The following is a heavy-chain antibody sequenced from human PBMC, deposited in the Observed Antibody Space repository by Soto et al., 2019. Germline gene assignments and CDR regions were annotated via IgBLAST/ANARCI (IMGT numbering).Heavy chain of an antibody. CDR2: IYYGGST. V-gene: IGHV4-59*08. D-gene: IGHD3-10*01. J-gene: IGHJ4*02. CDR1: GGSITNYY. CDR3: ARSPSMVRGVSLDC. Sequence: QVQLQESGPGLVKTSETLSLTCTVSGGSITNYYWNWIRQSPGKGLEWIGYIYYGGSTSYNASLKSRVTISVDTSKTHFPLNLRSVTAADTAVYFCARSPSMVRGVSLDCWGQVTLVTVSS.